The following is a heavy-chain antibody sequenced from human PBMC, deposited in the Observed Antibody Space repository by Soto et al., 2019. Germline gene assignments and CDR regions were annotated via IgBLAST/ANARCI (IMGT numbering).Heavy chain of an antibody. CDR1: GFTFSSYG. V-gene: IGHV3-33*08. D-gene: IGHD6-6*01. J-gene: IGHJ4*02. CDR3: ALPYSSSYNFDY. CDR2: IWYDGSNK. Sequence: GGSLRLSCAASGFTFSSYGMHWVRQAPGKGLEWVAVIWYDGSNKYYADSVKGRFTISRDNSKNTLYLQMNSLRAEDTAVYYCALPYSSSYNFDYWGQGTLVTVSS.